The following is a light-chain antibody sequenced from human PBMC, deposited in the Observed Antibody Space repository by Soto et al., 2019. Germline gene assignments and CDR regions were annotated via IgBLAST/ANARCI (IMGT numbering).Light chain of an antibody. J-gene: IGLJ2*01. CDR1: SGNSSYA. CDR2: LNSDGSH. CDR3: HTWGTGVV. Sequence: QLVLTQSPSASASLGASVKLTCTLSSGNSSYAIAWHQQQPEKGPRYLMKLNSDGSHSKGDGIPDRFSGSSSGAERYLTIACLQSEDEADYYCHTWGTGVVFGGGTKLTVL. V-gene: IGLV4-69*01.